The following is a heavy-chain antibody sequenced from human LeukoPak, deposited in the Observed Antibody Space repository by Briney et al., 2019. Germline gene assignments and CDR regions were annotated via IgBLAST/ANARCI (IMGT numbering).Heavy chain of an antibody. CDR2: IYYNGST. D-gene: IGHD2-15*01. Sequence: SETLSLTCTVSGGSISSSSYYWGWIRQPPGKGLEWIGSIYYNGSTYYNPSLKSRVTISVDTSKNQFSLKLSSVTAADTAVYYCARHSDIVVVVAATPGAFDIWGQGTMVTVSS. CDR1: GGSISSSSYY. CDR3: ARHSDIVVVVAATPGAFDI. V-gene: IGHV4-39*01. J-gene: IGHJ3*02.